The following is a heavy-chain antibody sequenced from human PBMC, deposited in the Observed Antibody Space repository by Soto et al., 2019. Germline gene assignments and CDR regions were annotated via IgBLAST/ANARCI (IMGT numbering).Heavy chain of an antibody. D-gene: IGHD3-10*01. CDR2: IYYSGST. J-gene: IGHJ6*02. CDR1: GGSISSGGYY. CDR3: ARVLWFGEFPYYYGMDV. Sequence: SETLSLTCTVSGGSISSGGYYWSWIRQHPGKGLEWIGYIYYSGSTYYNPSLKSRVTISVDTSKNQFSLKLSSVTAADTAVYYCARVLWFGEFPYYYGMDVWGQGTTVTVSS. V-gene: IGHV4-31*03.